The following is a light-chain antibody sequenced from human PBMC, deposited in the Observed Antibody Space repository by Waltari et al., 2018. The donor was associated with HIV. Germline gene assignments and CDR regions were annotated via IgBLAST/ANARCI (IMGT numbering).Light chain of an antibody. CDR3: QTWDSNFYV. CDR1: QLGNKS. J-gene: IGLJ1*01. V-gene: IGLV3-1*01. Sequence: SYELTQPPSVSVSPGQTASITCSGDQLGNKSIWWYQQKSGQSPVFVIYQDSKRPPGIPERFSGSNSGHTATLTISGTQTVDEADYYCQTWDSNFYVFGTGTKVTVL. CDR2: QDS.